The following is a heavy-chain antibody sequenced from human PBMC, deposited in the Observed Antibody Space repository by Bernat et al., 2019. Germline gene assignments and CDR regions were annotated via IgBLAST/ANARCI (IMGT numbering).Heavy chain of an antibody. CDR3: ARVSVSSWTLTEYYFDY. CDR1: GFTVSSNY. V-gene: IGHV3-53*02. J-gene: IGHJ4*02. D-gene: IGHD6-13*01. CDR2: IYSGGST. Sequence: EVQLVETGGGLIQPGGSLRLSCAASGFTVSSNYMSWVRQAPGKGLEWVSAIYSGGSTYYADSVKGRFTISRDNSKNTLYLQMNSLRAEDTAVYYCARVSVSSWTLTEYYFDYWGQGTLVTVSS.